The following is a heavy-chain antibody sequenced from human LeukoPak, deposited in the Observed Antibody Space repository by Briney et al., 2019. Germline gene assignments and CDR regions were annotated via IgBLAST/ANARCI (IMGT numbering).Heavy chain of an antibody. D-gene: IGHD3-22*01. CDR3: ARGSYLYYYDSSGYRYAFDI. CDR2: IYHSGST. CDR1: GYSISSGYY. J-gene: IGHJ3*02. Sequence: SETLSLTCTVSGYSISSGYYWGWIRQPPGNGLEWIGSIYHSGSTYYNPSLKSRVTISVDTSKNQFSLKLSSVTAADTAVYYCARGSYLYYYDSSGYRYAFDIWGQGTMVTVSS. V-gene: IGHV4-38-2*02.